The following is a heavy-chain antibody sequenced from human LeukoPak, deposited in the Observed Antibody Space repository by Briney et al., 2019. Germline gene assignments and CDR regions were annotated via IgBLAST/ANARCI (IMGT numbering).Heavy chain of an antibody. CDR2: IYYSGST. J-gene: IGHJ4*02. D-gene: IGHD1-26*01. CDR3: ARSGSYHHNYFDY. CDR1: GGSISSYY. V-gene: IGHV4-59*08. Sequence: SETLSLTCTVSGGSISSYYWSWIRQPPGKGLGWIGYIYYSGSTNYNPSLKSRVTMSVDTSKNQFSLKLSSVTAADTAVYYCARSGSYHHNYFDYWGQGTLVTVSS.